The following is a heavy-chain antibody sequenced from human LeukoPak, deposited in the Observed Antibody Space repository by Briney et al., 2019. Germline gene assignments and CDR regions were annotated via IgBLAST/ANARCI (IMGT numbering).Heavy chain of an antibody. J-gene: IGHJ4*02. V-gene: IGHV4-61*02. D-gene: IGHD3-10*01. Sequence: SQTLSLTCTVSGNSISSGDNYWSWIRQPAGKGLEWIGRIYTSGSTNYNPSLKSRVTISGDTSKNQFSLRLSSVTAADTAVYYCARGGSWFGYYYFDYWGQGTLVTVSS. CDR1: GNSISSGDNY. CDR3: ARGGSWFGYYYFDY. CDR2: IYTSGST.